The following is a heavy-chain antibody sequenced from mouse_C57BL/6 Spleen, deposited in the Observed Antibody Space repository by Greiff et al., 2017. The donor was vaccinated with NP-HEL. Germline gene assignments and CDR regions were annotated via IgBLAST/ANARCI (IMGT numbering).Heavy chain of an antibody. V-gene: IGHV2-2*01. CDR1: GFSLTSYG. CDR3: ASDLAWFAY. Sequence: VQLQQSGPGLVQPSHCLSITCTVSGFSLTSYGVHWVRQSPGKGLEWLGVIWRGGSTDYNAAFISRLSISKDNSKSQVFFKMNSLQADDTAIYYCASDLAWFAYWGQGTLVTVSA. J-gene: IGHJ3*01. CDR2: IWRGGST.